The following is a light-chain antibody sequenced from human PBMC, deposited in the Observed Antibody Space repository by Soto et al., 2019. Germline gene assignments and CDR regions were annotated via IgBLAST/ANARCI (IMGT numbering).Light chain of an antibody. V-gene: IGKV3-20*01. J-gene: IGKJ1*01. CDR1: QSVSSDY. CDR2: GTS. CDR3: QQYNTSPWT. Sequence: DIVLTQSPGTLSLSPGERATLSCRASQSVSSDYLAWYQQKPGRAPRLLIYGTSSRATGIPDRFSGSGSGTDFTLTISRLEPEDFAVYCCQQYNTSPWTCGQGTTVEIK.